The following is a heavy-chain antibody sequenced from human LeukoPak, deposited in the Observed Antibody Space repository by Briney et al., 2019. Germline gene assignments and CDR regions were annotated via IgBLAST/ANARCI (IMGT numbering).Heavy chain of an antibody. J-gene: IGHJ6*02. CDR3: AKEVVGYCSSTSCYVGYGMDV. D-gene: IGHD2-2*03. Sequence: GGSLRLSCAASGFTFSSYNMNWVRQAPGKGLEWVSFISSSSSHIYYADSVKGRFTISRDNAKNSLYLQMNSLRAEDTAVYYCAKEVVGYCSSTSCYVGYGMDVWGQGTTVTVSS. V-gene: IGHV3-21*01. CDR2: ISSSSSHI. CDR1: GFTFSSYN.